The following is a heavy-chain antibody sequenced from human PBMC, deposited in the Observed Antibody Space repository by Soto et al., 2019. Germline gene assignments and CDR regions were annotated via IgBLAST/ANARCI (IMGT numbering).Heavy chain of an antibody. V-gene: IGHV1-69*06. Sequence: GASVKVSCTASGYTFTSYAISWVRQAPGQGLEWMGGIIPIFGTANYAQKFQGRVTITADKSTSTAYMELSSLRSEDTAVYYCARPETTIAAAGLFYYYGMDVWGQGTTVTVSS. D-gene: IGHD6-13*01. CDR1: GYTFTSYA. CDR2: IIPIFGTA. CDR3: ARPETTIAAAGLFYYYGMDV. J-gene: IGHJ6*02.